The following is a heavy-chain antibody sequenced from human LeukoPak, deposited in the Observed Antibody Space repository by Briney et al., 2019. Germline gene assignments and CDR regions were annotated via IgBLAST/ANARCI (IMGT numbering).Heavy chain of an antibody. CDR2: ISYDGSNK. V-gene: IGHV3-30-3*02. D-gene: IGHD2-8*01. J-gene: IGHJ4*02. Sequence: SCKASGYTFTGYYMHWVRQAPGKGLEWVAVISYDGSNKYYADSVKGRFTISRDNSKNTLYLQMNSLRAEDTAVYYCAKDGGDIVLMVYELDYWGQGTLVTVSS. CDR1: GYTFTGYY. CDR3: AKDGGDIVLMVYELDY.